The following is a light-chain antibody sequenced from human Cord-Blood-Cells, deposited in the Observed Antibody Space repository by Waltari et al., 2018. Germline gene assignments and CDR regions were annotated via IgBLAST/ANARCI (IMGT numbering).Light chain of an antibody. V-gene: IGLV2-23*01. CDR2: EGS. CDR1: SSDVGRYNL. Sequence: QSALTQPASGSGSPGQSITISCTGTSSDVGRYNLVSWYKQHPGKAPKLVNYEGSKRPSGVSNRCAGSKSGNTASLTISGLQAEDGADYYCCSYAGSARVFVGGTKLTVL. J-gene: IGLJ3*02. CDR3: CSYAGSARV.